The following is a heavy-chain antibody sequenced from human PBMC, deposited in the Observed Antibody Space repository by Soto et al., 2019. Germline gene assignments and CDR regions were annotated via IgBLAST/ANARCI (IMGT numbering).Heavy chain of an antibody. CDR2: IYYSGST. D-gene: IGHD6-19*01. V-gene: IGHV4-39*01. J-gene: IGHJ6*02. CDR3: ARRGTVAGYYYYGMDV. CDR1: GGSISSSSYY. Sequence: SETLSLTCTVSGGSISSSSYYWGWIRQPPGKGLEWIGSIYYSGSTYYNPSLKSRVTISVDTSKNQFSLKLSSVTAADTAVYYCARRGTVAGYYYYGMDVWRQGTTVTVPS.